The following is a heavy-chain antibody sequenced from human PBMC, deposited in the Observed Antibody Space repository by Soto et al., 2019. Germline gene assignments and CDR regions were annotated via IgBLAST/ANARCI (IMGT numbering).Heavy chain of an antibody. V-gene: IGHV3-74*01. D-gene: IGHD4-17*01. CDR1: GFTFSSYW. Sequence: GGSLRLSCAASGFTFSSYWMHWVRQAPGKGLVWVSRINSDGSSTSYADSVKGRFTISRDNAKNTLYLQMNSLRAEDTAVYYCARDPPFVGAFYYFDYSGQGTLDIVSS. J-gene: IGHJ4*02. CDR3: ARDPPFVGAFYYFDY. CDR2: INSDGSST.